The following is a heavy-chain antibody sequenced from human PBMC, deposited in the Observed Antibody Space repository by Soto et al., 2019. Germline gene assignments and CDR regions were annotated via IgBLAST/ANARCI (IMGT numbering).Heavy chain of an antibody. CDR3: ARDKKLGIWERAFDI. CDR1: GFTFDDYG. J-gene: IGHJ3*02. D-gene: IGHD1-26*01. CDR2: INWNGGST. V-gene: IGHV3-20*04. Sequence: ESLRLSCAASGFTFDDYGMSWVRQAPGKGLEWVSGINWNGGSTGYADSVKGRFTISRDNAKNSLYLQMNSLRAEDTALYYCARDKKLGIWERAFDIWGQGTMVTVSS.